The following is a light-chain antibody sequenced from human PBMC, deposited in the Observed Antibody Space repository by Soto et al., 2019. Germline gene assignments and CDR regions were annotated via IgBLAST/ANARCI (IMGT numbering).Light chain of an antibody. CDR3: SSYTSSSTLA. CDR1: SSDVGGYNY. J-gene: IGLJ2*01. Sequence: QSALTQPASVSGSPGQSITISCTGTSSDVGGYNYVSWYQQHPGKAPKLMIYDVSNRPSGVSNRFSGPKSGNTASLTISGLQAEDEADYYCSSYTSSSTLAFGGGTKLTVL. CDR2: DVS. V-gene: IGLV2-14*01.